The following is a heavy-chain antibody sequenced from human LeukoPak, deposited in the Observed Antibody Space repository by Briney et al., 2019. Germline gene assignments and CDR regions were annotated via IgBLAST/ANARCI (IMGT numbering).Heavy chain of an antibody. D-gene: IGHD2-21*02. CDR2: IKQDGSEK. J-gene: IGHJ4*02. CDR1: GFTFSTYW. Sequence: GGSLRLSCAASGFTFSTYWMSWVRQAPGKGLEWVVNIKQDGSEKYYVDSVKGRFTISRDNAKNTLYLQMNSLRAEDTAVYYCAKETGMVTKDPVPYYFDYWGQGTLVTVSS. CDR3: AKETGMVTKDPVPYYFDY. V-gene: IGHV3-7*01.